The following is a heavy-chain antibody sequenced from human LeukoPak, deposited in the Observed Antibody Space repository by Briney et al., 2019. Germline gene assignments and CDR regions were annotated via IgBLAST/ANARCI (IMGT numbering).Heavy chain of an antibody. CDR3: ARRIVTPIYTPDHDAFDI. D-gene: IGHD3-16*01. CDR1: GFTFSDYS. Sequence: PGGSLRLSCAASGFTFSDYSMNWVRQAPGKGLEWVSSISRSSSYIYYADSVKGRFTISRDNAKNSLYLQMNSLRAEDTAVYYCARRIVTPIYTPDHDAFDIWGQGTLVTVSS. J-gene: IGHJ3*02. V-gene: IGHV3-21*01. CDR2: ISRSSSYI.